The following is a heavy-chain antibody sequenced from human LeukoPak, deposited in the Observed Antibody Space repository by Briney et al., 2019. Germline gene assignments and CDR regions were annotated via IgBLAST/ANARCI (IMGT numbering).Heavy chain of an antibody. CDR2: ISWDGSNK. D-gene: IGHD2-2*02. J-gene: IGHJ4*02. V-gene: IGHV3-30*04. CDR1: AFTFSSYA. Sequence: GGSLRLSCAASAFTFSSYAMHWVRQAPGKGLEWVAVISWDGSNKYYADSVKGRFTISRDNSKSTLYLQMNSVRAEDTAVYYCAKGPYCSSTSCYTIGSFDYWGQGTLVTVSS. CDR3: AKGPYCSSTSCYTIGSFDY.